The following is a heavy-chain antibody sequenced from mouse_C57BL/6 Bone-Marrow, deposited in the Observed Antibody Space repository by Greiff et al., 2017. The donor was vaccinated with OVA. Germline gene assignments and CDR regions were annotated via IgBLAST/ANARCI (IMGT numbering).Heavy chain of an antibody. CDR2: IYPGSGST. CDR3: ARGWLAYAMDY. CDR1: GYTFTSYW. V-gene: IGHV1-55*01. D-gene: IGHD1-1*02. Sequence: QVQLQQSGAELVKPGASVKMSCKASGYTFTSYWITWVKQRPGQGLEWIGDIYPGSGSTNYNEKFKSKATLTVDTSSSTAYMQLSSLTSEDSAVYYCARGWLAYAMDYWGQGTSVTVSS. J-gene: IGHJ4*01.